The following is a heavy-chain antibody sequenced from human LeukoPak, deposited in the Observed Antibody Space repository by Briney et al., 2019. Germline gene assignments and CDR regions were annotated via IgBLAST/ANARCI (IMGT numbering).Heavy chain of an antibody. Sequence: PGGSLRLSCVASGFTFSNFWMSWVRQAPGKGLERVANIKQDGTEKYYVDSVKGRLTVSRDNAKNSLYLQMNSLRSEDTAVYYCARGGYGSGSYYNVHFFDYWGQGTLVTVSS. CDR1: GFTFSNFW. CDR2: IKQDGTEK. J-gene: IGHJ4*02. V-gene: IGHV3-7*03. CDR3: ARGGYGSGSYYNVHFFDY. D-gene: IGHD3-10*01.